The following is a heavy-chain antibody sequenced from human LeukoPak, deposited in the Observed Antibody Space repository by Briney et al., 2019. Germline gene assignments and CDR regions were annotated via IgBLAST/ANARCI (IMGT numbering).Heavy chain of an antibody. D-gene: IGHD6-13*01. Sequence: GGSLRLSCAASGFTFSSYAMHWVRQAPGKGLEWVAVISYDGSNKYYADSVKGRFTISRDNSKNTLHLQMNSLRAEDTAVYYCASTMAAAEYYFDYWGQGTLVTVSS. CDR3: ASTMAAAEYYFDY. CDR2: ISYDGSNK. V-gene: IGHV3-30*04. CDR1: GFTFSSYA. J-gene: IGHJ4*02.